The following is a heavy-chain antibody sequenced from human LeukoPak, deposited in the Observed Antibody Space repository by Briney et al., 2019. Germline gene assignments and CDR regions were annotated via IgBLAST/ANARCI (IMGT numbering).Heavy chain of an antibody. V-gene: IGHV1-18*01. CDR2: ISAYNGNT. CDR1: GYTFTSYG. CDR3: ARYANTNEHWGYYYYMDV. Sequence: ASVKVSCKASGYTFTSYGISWVRQAPGQGLEWMGWISAYNGNTNYAQKLQGRVTMTTDTSTSTAYMELRSLRSDDTAVYYCARYANTNEHWGYYYYMDVWGKGTTVTVSS. D-gene: IGHD3-16*01. J-gene: IGHJ6*03.